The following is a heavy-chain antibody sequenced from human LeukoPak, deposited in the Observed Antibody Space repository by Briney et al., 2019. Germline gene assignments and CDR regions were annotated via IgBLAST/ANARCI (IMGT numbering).Heavy chain of an antibody. Sequence: SETLSLTCTVSGGSISSRSNYWGWIRQPPGKGLEWIGYIYHSGSTYYNPSLKSRVTISVDRSKNQFSLKLSSVTAADTAVYYCAKGGSYYDIGFDYWGQGTLVTVSS. V-gene: IGHV4-30-2*01. CDR1: GGSISSRSNY. D-gene: IGHD3-22*01. J-gene: IGHJ4*02. CDR3: AKGGSYYDIGFDY. CDR2: IYHSGST.